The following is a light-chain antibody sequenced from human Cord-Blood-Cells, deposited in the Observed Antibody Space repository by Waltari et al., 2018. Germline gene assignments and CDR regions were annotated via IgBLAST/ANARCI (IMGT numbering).Light chain of an antibody. Sequence: DIQMTQSPSSLSASVGDRVTITCRASQSISSYLNWYQQKPGKAPKLLSYAASSLQSGVPSRFSGSGSGTDFTLTISSLQPEDFATYYWQQSYSTPQTFGQGPKVEIK. CDR1: QSISSY. CDR2: AAS. V-gene: IGKV1-39*01. J-gene: IGKJ1*01. CDR3: QQSYSTPQT.